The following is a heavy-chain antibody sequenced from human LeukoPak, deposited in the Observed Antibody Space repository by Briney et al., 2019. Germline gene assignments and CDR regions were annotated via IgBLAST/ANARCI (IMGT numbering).Heavy chain of an antibody. V-gene: IGHV4-34*01. D-gene: IGHD3-10*01. Sequence: SETLSLTCVLYGGSSTNYFWSWIRQPPGKGLEWIGEINRSASTNYNPSLKSRVTISIDTSKNQFSLKLSSVTAADTAVYYCARRGPPRTMLRGVKSDWFDPWGQGTLVTVSS. CDR3: ARRGPPRTMLRGVKSDWFDP. J-gene: IGHJ5*02. CDR1: GGSSTNYF. CDR2: INRSAST.